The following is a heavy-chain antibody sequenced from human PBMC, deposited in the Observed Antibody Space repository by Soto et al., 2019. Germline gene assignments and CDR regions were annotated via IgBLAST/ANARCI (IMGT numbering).Heavy chain of an antibody. CDR2: SYYSGST. J-gene: IGHJ6*02. D-gene: IGHD3-22*01. CDR3: ARDRNLDSSGFYYYYGMDV. Sequence: SCVRQVPGKGLEWIEYSYYSGSTYYNPSLKSRVTISVDTSKNQFSLKLSSVTAADTAVYYCARDRNLDSSGFYYYYGMDVWGQGTTVTVSS. V-gene: IGHV4-31*02.